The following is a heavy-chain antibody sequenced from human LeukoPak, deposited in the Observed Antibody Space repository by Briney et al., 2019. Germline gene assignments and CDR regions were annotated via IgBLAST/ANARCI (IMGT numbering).Heavy chain of an antibody. CDR3: ARGVITGTLLNYFDY. CDR2: INHSGST. D-gene: IGHD1-7*01. V-gene: IGHV4-34*01. Sequence: SETLSLTCAVYGGSSSGYYWSWIRQPPGKGLEWIGEINHSGSTNYNPSLKSRVTISVDTSKNQFSLKLSSVTAADTAVYYCARGVITGTLLNYFDYWGQGTLVTVSS. CDR1: GGSSSGYY. J-gene: IGHJ4*02.